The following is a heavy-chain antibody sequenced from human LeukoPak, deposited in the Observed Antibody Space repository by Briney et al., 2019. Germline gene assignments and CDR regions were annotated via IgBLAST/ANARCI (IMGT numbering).Heavy chain of an antibody. J-gene: IGHJ4*02. CDR3: ARVRATGAFDY. D-gene: IGHD5-12*01. CDR2: INHSGST. V-gene: IGHV4-39*07. CDR1: GDSISTSNSY. Sequence: SETLSLTCTVSGDSISTSNSYWGWIRQPPGKGLEWIGEINHSGSTNYNPSLKSRVTISVDTSKNQFSLKLSSVTAADTAVYYCARVRATGAFDYWGQGTLVTVSS.